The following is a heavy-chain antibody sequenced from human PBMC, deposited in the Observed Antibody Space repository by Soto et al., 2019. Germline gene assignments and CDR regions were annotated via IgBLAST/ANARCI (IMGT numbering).Heavy chain of an antibody. CDR1: GGTFSSYA. J-gene: IGHJ6*02. V-gene: IGHV1-69*06. Sequence: ASVKVSCKASGGTFSSYAISWVRQAPGQGLEWMGGIIPIFGTANYAQKFQGRVTITADKSTSTAYMELSSLRSEDTAVYYCARSPYYYYYGMDVCGQRTTVTVSS. CDR2: IIPIFGTA. CDR3: ARSPYYYYYGMDV.